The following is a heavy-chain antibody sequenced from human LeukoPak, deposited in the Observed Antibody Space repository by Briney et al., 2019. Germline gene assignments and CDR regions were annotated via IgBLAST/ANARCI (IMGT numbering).Heavy chain of an antibody. D-gene: IGHD2-2*01. Sequence: GGSLRLSCAASGFTFSSYGMHWVRQAPGMGLEWVAVIWYDGSNKYYADSVKGRFTISRDNSKNTLYLQMNSLRAEDTAVYYCARGFAAPAAMYFDYWGQGTLVTVSS. V-gene: IGHV3-33*01. CDR2: IWYDGSNK. J-gene: IGHJ4*02. CDR3: ARGFAAPAAMYFDY. CDR1: GFTFSSYG.